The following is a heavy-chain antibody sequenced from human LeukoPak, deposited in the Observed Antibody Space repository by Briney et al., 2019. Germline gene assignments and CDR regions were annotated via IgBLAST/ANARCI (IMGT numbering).Heavy chain of an antibody. CDR1: GFTFTSGA. CDR3: AKCSTSAYTTGWCNWIDP. D-gene: IGHD6-19*01. Sequence: GGSLRLSCVASGFTFTSGAMNWVRRAPGKGLEWVSSTVSRGTTQYADSVKGRFTVSRDTSKNTLYLQMNSLRADDTAVYYCAKCSTSAYTTGWCNWIDPWGQGTLVTVSS. J-gene: IGHJ5*02. V-gene: IGHV3-23*01. CDR2: TVSRGTT.